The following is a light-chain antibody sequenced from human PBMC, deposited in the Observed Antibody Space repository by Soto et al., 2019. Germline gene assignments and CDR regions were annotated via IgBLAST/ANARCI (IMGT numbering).Light chain of an antibody. CDR3: QQYNDWPWT. V-gene: IGKV3-15*01. CDR1: QSVSSN. J-gene: IGKJ1*01. CDR2: GAS. Sequence: ETVMTKSPATLSVSPGERATLSCRASQSVSSNLAWYQQKPGQAPRLLIYGASTRATGIPARFSGSGSGTDFTLTISSLQPEDFAIYYCQQYNDWPWTFGQGTKVDIK.